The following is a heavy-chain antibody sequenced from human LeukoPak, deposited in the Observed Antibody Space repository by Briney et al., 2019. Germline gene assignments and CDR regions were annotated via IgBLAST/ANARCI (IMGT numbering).Heavy chain of an antibody. CDR1: GFTFSSYT. Sequence: GGSLRLSCEASGFTFSSYTMNWVRQAPGKGLEWVSYIGSSSSTIYYADSVKGRFTISRDNSQNTLYLQMNSLRAEDTAVYYCARDKYSYGPYFDYWGQGTLVTLSS. V-gene: IGHV3-48*01. D-gene: IGHD5-18*01. CDR2: IGSSSSTI. J-gene: IGHJ4*02. CDR3: ARDKYSYGPYFDY.